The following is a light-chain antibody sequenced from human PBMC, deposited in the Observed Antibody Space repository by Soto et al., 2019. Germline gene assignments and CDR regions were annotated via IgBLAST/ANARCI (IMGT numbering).Light chain of an antibody. CDR3: QAWDSTSDHVV. CDR2: NDS. J-gene: IGLJ2*01. CDR1: NIGDKN. V-gene: IGLV3-21*04. Sequence: SHELTQPPSVSVAPGKTTRITCGGNNIGDKNVHWYQEKPGQAPVVVIYNDSDRPSGIPERFSGSNSGNTATLTISRVEAGDEADYYCQAWDSTSDHVVFGGGTKLTVL.